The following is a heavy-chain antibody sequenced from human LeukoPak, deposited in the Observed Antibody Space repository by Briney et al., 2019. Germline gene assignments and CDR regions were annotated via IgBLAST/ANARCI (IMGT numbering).Heavy chain of an antibody. CDR2: IWYDGSNK. V-gene: IGHV3-33*01. Sequence: GRSLRLSCAASGFTFSNYGMHWVRQAPGKGLEWVAVIWYDGSNKYYADSVKGRFTISRDNSKNTLYLQMNSLRAEDTAVYYCARGYYYGSGSYSWFDPWGQGTLVTVSS. CDR3: ARGYYYGSGSYSWFDP. J-gene: IGHJ5*02. CDR1: GFTFSNYG. D-gene: IGHD3-10*01.